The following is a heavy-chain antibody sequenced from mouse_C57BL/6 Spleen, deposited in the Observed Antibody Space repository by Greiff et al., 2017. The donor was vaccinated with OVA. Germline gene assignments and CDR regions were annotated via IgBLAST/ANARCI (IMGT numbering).Heavy chain of an antibody. V-gene: IGHV1-64*01. CDR3: TTRDNPGYGSQGEY. J-gene: IGHJ2*01. CDR1: GYTFTSYW. Sequence: QVQLQQPGAELVKPGASVKLSCKASGYTFTSYWMHWVKQRPGQGLEWIGMIHPNSGSTNYNEKFKSKATLTVDKSSSTAYMQLSSLTSEDSAVYYGTTRDNPGYGSQGEYWGKGTTLTVSS. D-gene: IGHD1-1*01. CDR2: IHPNSGST.